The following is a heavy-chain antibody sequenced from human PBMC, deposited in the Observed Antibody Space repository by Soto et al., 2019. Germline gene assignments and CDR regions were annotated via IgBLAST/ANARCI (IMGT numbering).Heavy chain of an antibody. J-gene: IGHJ3*02. V-gene: IGHV1-46*01. CDR1: GYTFTNYY. D-gene: IGHD1-1*01. CDR3: ARGVAGGTTPRPTDAFDI. CDR2: INPSGGST. Sequence: ASVKVSCKASGYTFTNYYMHWVRQAPGQGLEWMGIINPSGGSTSYAQKFQGRVTMTRDTSTSTVYMELSSLRSEDTAVYYCARGVAGGTTPRPTDAFDIWGQGTMVTVSS.